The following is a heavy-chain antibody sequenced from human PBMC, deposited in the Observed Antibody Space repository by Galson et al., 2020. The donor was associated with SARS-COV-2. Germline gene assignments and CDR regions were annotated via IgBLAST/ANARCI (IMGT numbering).Heavy chain of an antibody. CDR3: ARVGYSSGWPSYWYFDL. J-gene: IGHJ2*01. CDR2: IGTAGDT. CDR1: GFTFSSYD. D-gene: IGHD6-19*01. Sequence: GESLKIPCAASGFTFSSYDMHWVRQATGKGLEWVSAIGTAGDTYYPGSVKGRFTISRENAKNSLYLQMNSLRAGDTAVYYCARVGYSSGWPSYWYFDLWGRGTLVTVSS. V-gene: IGHV3-13*01.